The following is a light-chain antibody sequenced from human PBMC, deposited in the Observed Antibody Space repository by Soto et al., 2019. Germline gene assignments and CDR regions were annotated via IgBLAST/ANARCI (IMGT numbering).Light chain of an antibody. V-gene: IGKV3D-15*01. Sequence: IVLTQSPGTLSLSPGERATLSCRASQSVSNNYLAWYQQKPGQAPRLLIYGASNRATGIPARFSGSGSGTDFTLTISNLQSEDFAVYYCQQYNNWPRITFGQGTRLEIK. CDR1: QSVSNN. CDR2: GAS. J-gene: IGKJ5*01. CDR3: QQYNNWPRIT.